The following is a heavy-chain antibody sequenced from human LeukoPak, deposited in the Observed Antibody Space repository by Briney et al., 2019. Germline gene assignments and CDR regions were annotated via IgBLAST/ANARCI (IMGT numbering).Heavy chain of an antibody. CDR2: INGRGDST. J-gene: IGHJ4*02. V-gene: IGHV3-23*01. Sequence: PSGGSLRLSCAASGFTFSSYAMSWVRQAPGKGLEWVSAINGRGDSTFYADSVKGQFTISRDNSKSTVYLQMNSLRADDTAVYYCAKERQTGDYFTSDFWGQGTLVTVSS. CDR1: GFTFSSYA. D-gene: IGHD4-17*01. CDR3: AKERQTGDYFTSDF.